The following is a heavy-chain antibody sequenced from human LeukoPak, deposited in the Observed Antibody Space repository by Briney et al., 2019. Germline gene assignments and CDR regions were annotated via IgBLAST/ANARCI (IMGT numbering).Heavy chain of an antibody. Sequence: SSETLSLTCTVSGGSISSYYWSWIRQPPGKGLEWIGYIYYTGSTNFNPSLKSRVTISVDTSKNQFSLKLSSVTAADTAVYYCATLGRVGYCSSTSCRSHAFDIWGQGTMVTVSS. D-gene: IGHD2-2*01. J-gene: IGHJ3*02. V-gene: IGHV4-59*08. CDR2: IYYTGST. CDR3: ATLGRVGYCSSTSCRSHAFDI. CDR1: GGSISSYY.